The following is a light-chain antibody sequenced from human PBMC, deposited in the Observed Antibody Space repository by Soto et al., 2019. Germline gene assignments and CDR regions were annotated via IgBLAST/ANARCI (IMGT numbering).Light chain of an antibody. Sequence: QSVLPQPPSVSGAPVQRVTISCTGSSSNIGAGYDVHWYQQLPGTAPKLLIYGNSNRPSGVPDRFSGSKSGTSASLAITGLQVEDEADYYCQSYDSSLSVLYVFGTGTKVTVL. J-gene: IGLJ1*01. CDR1: SSNIGAGYD. V-gene: IGLV1-40*01. CDR2: GNS. CDR3: QSYDSSLSVLYV.